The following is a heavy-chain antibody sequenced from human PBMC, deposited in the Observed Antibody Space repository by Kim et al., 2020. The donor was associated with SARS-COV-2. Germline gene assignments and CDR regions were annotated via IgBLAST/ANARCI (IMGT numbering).Heavy chain of an antibody. D-gene: IGHD3-10*01. CDR3: ARGKMGELLGNWFDP. Sequence: PSLKSRVTISVETSKNQFHLKLSSVTAADTAVYYCARGKMGELLGNWFDPWGQGTLVTVSS. J-gene: IGHJ5*02. V-gene: IGHV4-59*09.